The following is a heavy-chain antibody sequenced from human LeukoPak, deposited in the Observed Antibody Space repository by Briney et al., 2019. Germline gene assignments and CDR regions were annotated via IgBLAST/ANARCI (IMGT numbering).Heavy chain of an antibody. CDR2: IYTSGST. D-gene: IGHD1-26*01. CDR1: GGSISSYY. CDR3: ARGLGGSSYYYYYYGMDV. J-gene: IGHJ6*02. V-gene: IGHV4-4*07. Sequence: SETLSLTCTVSGGSISSYYWSWIRQPAGKGLEWIGRIYTSGSTNYNPSLKSRVTMSVDTSKNQFSLKLSSVTAADTAVYYCARGLGGSSYYYYYYGMDVWGQGTTVTVSS.